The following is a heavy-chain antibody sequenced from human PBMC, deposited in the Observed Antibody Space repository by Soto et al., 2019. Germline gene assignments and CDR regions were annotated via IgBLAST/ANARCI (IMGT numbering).Heavy chain of an antibody. J-gene: IGHJ4*02. V-gene: IGHV3-23*01. CDR2: ISGSGGST. CDR3: AKDFWGEWPRLTHFDY. Sequence: GGSLRLSCAASGFTFSSYAMSWVRQAPGKGLEWVSAISGSGGSTYYADSVKDRFTISRDNSKNTLYLQMNSLRAEDTAVYYCAKDFWGEWPRLTHFDYWGQGTLVTVSS. D-gene: IGHD7-27*01. CDR1: GFTFSSYA.